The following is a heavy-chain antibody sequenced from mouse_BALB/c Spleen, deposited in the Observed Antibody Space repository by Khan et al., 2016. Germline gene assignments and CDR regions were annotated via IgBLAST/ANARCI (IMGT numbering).Heavy chain of an antibody. D-gene: IGHD2-2*01. CDR3: ATWVRRTSAMVY. V-gene: IGHV3-2*02. Sequence: EVQLQESGPGLVKPSQSLSLTCTVTGYSITSDYAWNWIRQFPGNKLEWMGYISYSGSTSYNPSLKSRISITRDTSKNQFFLPLNSVTTEDTATYCSATWVRRTSAMVYWCQGTSVTVSS. CDR1: GYSITSDYA. J-gene: IGHJ4*01. CDR2: ISYSGST.